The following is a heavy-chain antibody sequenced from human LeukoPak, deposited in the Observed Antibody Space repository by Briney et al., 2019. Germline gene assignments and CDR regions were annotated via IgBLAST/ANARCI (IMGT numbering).Heavy chain of an antibody. CDR1: GGSISSYY. D-gene: IGHD2-15*01. Sequence: PSETLSLTCTVSGGSISSYYWGWIRQPPGKGLEWIGSIYYSGSTYYNPSLKSRVTISVDTSKNQFSLKLSSVTAADTAVYYCATIIVVGAFDIWGQGTMVTVSS. CDR3: ATIIVVGAFDI. J-gene: IGHJ3*02. V-gene: IGHV4-39*01. CDR2: IYYSGST.